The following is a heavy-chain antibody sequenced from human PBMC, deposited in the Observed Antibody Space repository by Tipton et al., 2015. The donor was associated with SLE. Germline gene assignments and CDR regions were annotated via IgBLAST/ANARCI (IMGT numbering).Heavy chain of an antibody. V-gene: IGHV4-31*03. D-gene: IGHD7-27*01. CDR2: MG. CDR3: ARAGWGRGFDV. J-gene: IGHJ3*01. Sequence: TLSLTCTVSGGSVSSGGYYWSWVRQLPGKGLEWIGYMGSYNPYLMGRISIAIDKSQNQFALTLTSVTAADTAVYYCARAGWGRGFDVWGQGTMVTVSA. CDR1: GGSVSSGGYY.